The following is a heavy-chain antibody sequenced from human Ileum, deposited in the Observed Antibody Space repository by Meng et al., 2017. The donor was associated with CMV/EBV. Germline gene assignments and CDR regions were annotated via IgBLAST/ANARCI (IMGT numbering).Heavy chain of an antibody. Sequence: CAASGFDFSIYSMNWVRQAPGKGLEWVSSISRSSTYIYYADAVKGRFTISRDNAKNSLYLQMDSLRADDTAVYYCVRNKGLLDPIDSWGQGTLVTVSS. D-gene: IGHD5-18*01. CDR1: GFDFSIYS. CDR2: ISRSSTYI. V-gene: IGHV3-21*04. J-gene: IGHJ4*02. CDR3: VRNKGLLDPIDS.